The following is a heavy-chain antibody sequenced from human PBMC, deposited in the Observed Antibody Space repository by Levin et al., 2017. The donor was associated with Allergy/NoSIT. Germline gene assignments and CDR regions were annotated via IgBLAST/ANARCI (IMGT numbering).Heavy chain of an antibody. CDR3: AREVGMSANQY. CDR2: IDPKSGDT. CDR1: GYTFTVTH. Sequence: GESLKISCKASGYTFTVTHIHWVRQAPGQGLESMGWIDPKSGDTNYAQKFQGRVTMTSDTSISTAYMELSNLRSDNTAIYYCAREVGMSANQYWGQGTLVTVSS. J-gene: IGHJ4*02. D-gene: IGHD6-13*01. V-gene: IGHV1-2*02.